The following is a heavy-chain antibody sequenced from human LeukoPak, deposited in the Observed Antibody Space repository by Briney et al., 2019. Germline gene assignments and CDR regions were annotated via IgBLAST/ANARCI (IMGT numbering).Heavy chain of an antibody. CDR3: ARPLGTTGTTGVDYGMDV. CDR1: GFTFSSYG. J-gene: IGHJ6*02. CDR2: IWYDGSNK. D-gene: IGHD1-1*01. Sequence: PGGSLRLSCAASGFTFSSYGMHWVRQAPGKGLEWVAVIWYDGSNKYYADSVKGRFTISRDNAKNSLYLQMNSLRAEDTAVYYCARPLGTTGTTGVDYGMDVWGQGTTVTVSS. V-gene: IGHV3-33*03.